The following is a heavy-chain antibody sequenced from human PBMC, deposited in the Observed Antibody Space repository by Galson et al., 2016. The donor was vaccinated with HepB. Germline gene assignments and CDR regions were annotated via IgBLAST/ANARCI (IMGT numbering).Heavy chain of an antibody. V-gene: IGHV3-23*01. Sequence: SLRLSCAASGFTFSSYAMVWVRQAPGKGLEWISAISGSDGRTYYADSVKGRFTISRDNSKNTLFLQMNSLRDEDTAVYFCAKDLLRWSFDYWGQGTLVTVAS. CDR2: ISGSDGRT. D-gene: IGHD4-23*01. CDR3: AKDLLRWSFDY. CDR1: GFTFSSYA. J-gene: IGHJ4*02.